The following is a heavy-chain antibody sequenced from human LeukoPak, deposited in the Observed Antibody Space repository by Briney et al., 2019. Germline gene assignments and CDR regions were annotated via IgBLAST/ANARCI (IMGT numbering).Heavy chain of an antibody. D-gene: IGHD2-15*01. V-gene: IGHV4-39*07. CDR1: GGSISSSSYY. J-gene: IGHJ4*02. Sequence: SETLSLTCTVSGGSISSSSYYWGWIRQPPGKGLEWIGEINHSGSTNYNPSLKSRVTITVDTSKNQFSLKLSSVTAADTAVYYCARLNCSGGSCYSARLGAFDYWGQGTLVTVSS. CDR2: INHSGST. CDR3: ARLNCSGGSCYSARLGAFDY.